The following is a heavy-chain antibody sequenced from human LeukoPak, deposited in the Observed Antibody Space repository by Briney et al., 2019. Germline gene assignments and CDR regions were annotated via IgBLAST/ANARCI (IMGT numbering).Heavy chain of an antibody. V-gene: IGHV4-59*01. CDR3: TATTAMAIYYYGMDV. CDR1: GGSISSYY. Sequence: SETLSLTCTVSGGSISSYYWSWIRQPPGKGLEWIGYIYYSGSTNYNPSLKSRVTISVDTSKNQFSLKLSSVTAADTAVYYCTATTAMAIYYYGMDVWGQGTTVTVSS. J-gene: IGHJ6*02. CDR2: IYYSGST. D-gene: IGHD2-2*01.